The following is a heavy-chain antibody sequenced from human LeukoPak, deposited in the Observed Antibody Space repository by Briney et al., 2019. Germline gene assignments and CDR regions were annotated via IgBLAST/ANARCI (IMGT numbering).Heavy chain of an antibody. V-gene: IGHV3-21*01. CDR2: ISSSSSYI. CDR1: GFTFSSYA. Sequence: GGSLRLSCAASGFTFSSYAMSWVRQAPGKGLEWVSSISSSSSYIYYADSVKGRFTISRDNAKNSLYLQMNSLRAEDTAVYYCAGWLPNFDYWGQGTLVTVSS. CDR3: AGWLPNFDY. J-gene: IGHJ4*02. D-gene: IGHD5-24*01.